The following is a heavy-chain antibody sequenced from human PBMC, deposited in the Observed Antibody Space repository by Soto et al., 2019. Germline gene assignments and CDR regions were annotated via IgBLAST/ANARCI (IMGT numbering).Heavy chain of an antibody. CDR1: GYTFTGYY. CDR3: ARLLRFLEWFHYGMDV. Sequence: ASVKVSCKASGYTFTGYYMHWVRQAPGQGLEWMGWINPNSGGTNYAQKFQGRVTMTRDTPISTAYMELSRLRSDDTAVYYCARLLRFLEWFHYGMDVWGQGTTVTVSS. V-gene: IGHV1-2*02. D-gene: IGHD3-3*01. J-gene: IGHJ6*02. CDR2: INPNSGGT.